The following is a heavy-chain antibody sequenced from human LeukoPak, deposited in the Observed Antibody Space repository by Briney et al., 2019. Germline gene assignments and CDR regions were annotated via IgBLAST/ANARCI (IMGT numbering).Heavy chain of an antibody. CDR1: GFTFSSYW. Sequence: PGGSLRLSCAASGFTFSSYWMHWVRQVPGKGLVWVSRINSDGTYTTYADSVKGRFTISRDNANNALSLQMNSLRAEDTAVYYCGRGGTGWADYWGQGTLVTVSS. D-gene: IGHD6-19*01. V-gene: IGHV3-74*01. J-gene: IGHJ4*02. CDR2: INSDGTYT. CDR3: GRGGTGWADY.